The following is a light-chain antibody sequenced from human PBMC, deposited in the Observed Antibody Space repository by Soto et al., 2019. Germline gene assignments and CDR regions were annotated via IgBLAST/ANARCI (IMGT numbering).Light chain of an antibody. J-gene: IGLJ3*02. CDR3: SSYTSSSTRV. CDR1: SSDVGGYNY. V-gene: IGLV2-14*01. Sequence: QSALTQPASVSGSPGQSITISCTGTSSDVGGYNYVSWYQQQPGKAPKLMIYEVSNRPSGVSNRFSGSKSGNTASLIISGLQAEDEADYYCSSYTSSSTRVFGGGTKLTVL. CDR2: EVS.